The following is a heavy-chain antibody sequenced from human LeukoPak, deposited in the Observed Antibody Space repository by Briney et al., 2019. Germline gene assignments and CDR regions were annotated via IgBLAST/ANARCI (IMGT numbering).Heavy chain of an antibody. CDR2: IYYNGNT. Sequence: KPSETLSLTCTVSGGSISSSSYYWGWIRQPPGKGLEWIGSIYYNGNTYYNPSLKSRVTMSVDTSKNQFSLQLSSVTAADTAVYYCARQIKWFGGPPAGSSDYWGQGTLVTVSS. V-gene: IGHV4-39*01. CDR3: ARQIKWFGGPPAGSSDY. CDR1: GGSISSSSYY. J-gene: IGHJ4*02. D-gene: IGHD3-10*01.